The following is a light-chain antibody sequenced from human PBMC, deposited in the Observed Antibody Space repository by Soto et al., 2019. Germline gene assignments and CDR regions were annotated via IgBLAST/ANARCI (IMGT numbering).Light chain of an antibody. CDR2: DGY. J-gene: IGKJ1*01. Sequence: DIQMTQSPSTLSASVGDRVTITCRASQTINSKLAWYQKKPGKAPKLLIYDGYTLESGVPPRFSGSGSGTDFTLTIKSLQPEDVATYYCQQFTTFPRTFGQGTKVEIK. V-gene: IGKV1-5*01. CDR3: QQFTTFPRT. CDR1: QTINSK.